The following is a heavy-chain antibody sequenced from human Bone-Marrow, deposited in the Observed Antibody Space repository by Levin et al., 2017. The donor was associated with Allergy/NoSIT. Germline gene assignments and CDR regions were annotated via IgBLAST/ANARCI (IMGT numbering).Heavy chain of an antibody. CDR1: GFTFRIYS. CDR3: ARGIIGDVRVAHKEAFDI. Sequence: KAGGSLRLSCTVPGFTFRIYSINWVRQAPGKGLEWVSSFSSSGSAMYYVDSVKGRFTISRDNAKNSLTLQMNSLRAEDTAVYYWARGIIGDVRVAHKEAFDIWGQGTMVSVSS. D-gene: IGHD2-8*02. J-gene: IGHJ3*02. V-gene: IGHV3-21*01. CDR2: FSSSGSAM.